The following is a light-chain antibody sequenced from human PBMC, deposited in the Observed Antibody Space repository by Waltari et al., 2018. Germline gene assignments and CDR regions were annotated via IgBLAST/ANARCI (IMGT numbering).Light chain of an antibody. CDR1: SNDVGGYDS. CDR3: ASQSSNNVVL. CDR2: DVS. J-gene: IGLJ3*02. Sequence: QSALTQPASVSGSPGQSVTIFCTGTSNDVGGYDSVSWYQEHPGQAPRLIIYDVSDRPSVVSDRFSGSKSGNTASLTITGLQAEDEADYYCASQSSNNVVLFGGGTKLTVL. V-gene: IGLV2-14*01.